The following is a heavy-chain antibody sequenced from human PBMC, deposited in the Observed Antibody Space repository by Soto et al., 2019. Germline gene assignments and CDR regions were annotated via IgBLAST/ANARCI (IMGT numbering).Heavy chain of an antibody. D-gene: IGHD6-25*01. V-gene: IGHV4-59*01. CDR2: IYYSGTT. J-gene: IGHJ5*02. CDR1: GGSINSYY. Sequence: PSETLSLTCAVSGGSINSYYWSWIRQPPGKGLEWIGYIYYSGTTNYNPSLKSRVTISLGTSKNQFSLKLSSVTAADTAVYYCARPHGGSSGWDNWFDPWGQGTLVTVSS. CDR3: ARPHGGSSGWDNWFDP.